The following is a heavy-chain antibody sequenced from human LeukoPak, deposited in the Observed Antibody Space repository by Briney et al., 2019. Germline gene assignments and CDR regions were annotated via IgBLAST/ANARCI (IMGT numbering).Heavy chain of an antibody. CDR1: GDSISSGAYY. D-gene: IGHD4-17*01. V-gene: IGHV4-30-2*01. CDR3: AREGEYGDSYY. Sequence: SETLSLTCAVSGDSISSGAYYWNWIRQAPGKGPEWIGNIYRGRTRFNPSLTSRATISLDMSKNQVSLNLTSVTAADTAIYYCAREGEYGDSYYWGQGTQVIVS. CDR2: IYRGRT. J-gene: IGHJ4*02.